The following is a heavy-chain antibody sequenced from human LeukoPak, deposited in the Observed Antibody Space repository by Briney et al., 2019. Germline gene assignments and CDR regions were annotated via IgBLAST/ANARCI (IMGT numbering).Heavy chain of an antibody. CDR3: ARVKFDNSGYYHFEY. J-gene: IGHJ4*02. CDR1: GGSISSYY. V-gene: IGHV4-59*01. CDR2: IYYSGST. D-gene: IGHD3-22*01. Sequence: SETLSLTCTVSGGSISSYYWSWIRQPPGKGLEWIGYIYYSGSTNYNPSLKSRVTISVDTSKNQFSLKLSSVTAADTAVYYCARVKFDNSGYYHFEYWGQGTLVTVSS.